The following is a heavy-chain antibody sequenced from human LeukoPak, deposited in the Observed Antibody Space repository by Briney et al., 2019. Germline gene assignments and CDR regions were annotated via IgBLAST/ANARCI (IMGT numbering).Heavy chain of an antibody. CDR3: ARALGYCSGGSCYGLGMDV. V-gene: IGHV3-11*01. J-gene: IGHJ6*02. CDR1: GFTFSDYY. Sequence: GVSLRLSCAASGFTFSDYYMSWIRQAPGKGLEWVSYISSSGSTIYYADSVKGRFTISRDNAKNSLYLQMNSLRAEDTAVYYCARALGYCSGGSCYGLGMDVWGQGTTVTVSS. D-gene: IGHD2-15*01. CDR2: ISSSGSTI.